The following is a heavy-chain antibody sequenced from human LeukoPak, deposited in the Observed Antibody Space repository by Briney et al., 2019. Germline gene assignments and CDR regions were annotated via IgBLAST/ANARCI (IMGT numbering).Heavy chain of an antibody. D-gene: IGHD4-23*01. V-gene: IGHV3-7*03. Sequence: GGSLRLSCAASGFTLNTYRMTWARQAPGKGLEWVANIKEDGSEKYYVDSVKGRFTISRDHAKNSLLLQMNSLRAEDTAVYYCARGRWYLDYWGQGTLVTVSS. CDR1: GFTLNTYR. CDR3: ARGRWYLDY. J-gene: IGHJ4*02. CDR2: IKEDGSEK.